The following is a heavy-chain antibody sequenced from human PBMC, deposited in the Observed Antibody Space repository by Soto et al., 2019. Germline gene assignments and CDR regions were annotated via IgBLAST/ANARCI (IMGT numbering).Heavy chain of an antibody. CDR1: GGTFSTYA. V-gene: IGHV1-69*01. CDR3: ARAQRIAAAGTRAFDY. D-gene: IGHD6-13*01. CDR2: IIPIFGTA. J-gene: IGHJ4*02. Sequence: QVQLVQSGAEVKKPGSSVKVPCKASGGTFSTYAISWVRQAPGQGLEWMGGIIPIFGTANYAQKFQGRVTITADESTSTAYMELSSLRSEDTAVYYCARAQRIAAAGTRAFDYWGQGTLVTVSS.